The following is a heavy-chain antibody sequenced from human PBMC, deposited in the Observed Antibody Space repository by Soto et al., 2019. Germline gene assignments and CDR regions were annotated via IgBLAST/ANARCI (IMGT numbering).Heavy chain of an antibody. CDR3: AGPSGSYYPGYFDY. Sequence: QVQLVQSGAEVKKPGSSVKVSCKASGGTFSSYTSSWVRQAPGQGLEWMGRIIPIVGIANYAQKFQGRVTFTADKSTSTAYLELISLRSEDTAVYYCAGPSGSYYPGYFDYWGLGTLVTVSS. D-gene: IGHD3-10*01. CDR2: IIPIVGIA. CDR1: GGTFSSYT. J-gene: IGHJ4*02. V-gene: IGHV1-69*02.